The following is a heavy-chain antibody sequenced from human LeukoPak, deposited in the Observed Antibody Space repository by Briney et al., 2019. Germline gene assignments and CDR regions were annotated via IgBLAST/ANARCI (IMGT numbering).Heavy chain of an antibody. J-gene: IGHJ4*02. CDR1: GLTFSNYG. CDR3: ARGGRYCSSSSCHLGDY. CDR2: IWYDGSNE. Sequence: GRSLRLSCAASGLTFSNYGMHWVRQAPGKGLEWVAVIWYDGSNEYYADSVKGRFTISRDNSKNTLYLQMNSLRAEDTAVYYCARGGRYCSSSSCHLGDYWGQGTLVTVSS. D-gene: IGHD2-2*01. V-gene: IGHV3-33*01.